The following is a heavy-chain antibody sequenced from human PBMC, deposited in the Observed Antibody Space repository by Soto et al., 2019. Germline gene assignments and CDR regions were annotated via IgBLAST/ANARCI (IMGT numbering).Heavy chain of an antibody. D-gene: IGHD6-13*01. J-gene: IGHJ4*02. V-gene: IGHV3-23*01. CDR1: GFTFTDYA. CDR2: ISGIGGST. Sequence: EVQLLESGGGLVQPGGSLRLSCAASGFTFTDYALSWVRQAPGKGLEWVATISGIGGSTYLADSVKGRLSISRDNSKNTVSLLMNSLRVEDTAVYFCARGSSGYISSWYYFDYWGRGTLVTVSS. CDR3: ARGSSGYISSWYYFDY.